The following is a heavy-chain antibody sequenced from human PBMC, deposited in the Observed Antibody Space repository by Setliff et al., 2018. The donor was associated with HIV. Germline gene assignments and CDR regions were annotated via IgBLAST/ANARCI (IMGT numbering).Heavy chain of an antibody. J-gene: IGHJ6*02. D-gene: IGHD1-1*01. CDR1: GFTFSSYW. V-gene: IGHV3-33*06. CDR3: AKSGVRPHPSHDYYYYGMDV. Sequence: PGESLRLSCAASGFTFSSYWIIWVRQAPGKGLEWVAVIWYDGSNKYYADSVKGRFTISRDNSKNMLYLQMNSLRAEDTAVYYCAKSGVRPHPSHDYYYYGMDVWGQGTTVTVSS. CDR2: IWYDGSNK.